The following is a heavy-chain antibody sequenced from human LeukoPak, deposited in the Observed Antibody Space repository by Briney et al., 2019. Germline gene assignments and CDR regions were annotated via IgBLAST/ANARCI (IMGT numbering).Heavy chain of an antibody. D-gene: IGHD6-25*01. J-gene: IGHJ3*02. CDR2: INNYNGHT. CDR1: GYTFTSYG. Sequence: ASVKVSCKASGYTFTSYGISWVRQAPGQGLEWRGCINNYNGHTNIAQKFQGRVILTPDPSPTTAYMAVRSLRSDDTAVYFCARTATMMAADAFDIWGQGTMVTVSP. CDR3: ARTATMMAADAFDI. V-gene: IGHV1-18*01.